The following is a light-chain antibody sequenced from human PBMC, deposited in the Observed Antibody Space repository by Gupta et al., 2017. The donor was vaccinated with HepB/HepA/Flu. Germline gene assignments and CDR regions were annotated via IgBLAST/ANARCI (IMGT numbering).Light chain of an antibody. Sequence: QSALTQPASVSGSPGQSITVSCTGSSSDVGRYNYVSWYQQHPGKAPKLMVYDVSDRPSGVSNRFSGSKSGNTASLTISGLQTEDDADYYCSSYTSSGSLVFGGGTKLTVL. CDR1: SSDVGRYNY. V-gene: IGLV2-14*03. J-gene: IGLJ2*01. CDR3: SSYTSSGSLV. CDR2: DVS.